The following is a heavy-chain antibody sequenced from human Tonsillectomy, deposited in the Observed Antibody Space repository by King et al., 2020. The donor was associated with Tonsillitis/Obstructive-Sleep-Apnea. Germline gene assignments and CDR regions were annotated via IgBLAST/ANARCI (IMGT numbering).Heavy chain of an antibody. CDR3: TTALYYYDSSGYYYCY. Sequence: VQLVESGGGLVKPGGSLRLSCAASGFTFSNAWMSWVRQAPGRGLEWVGRIKSKTDGGTTDYAAPVKGRFTISRDDSKNTLYLQMNSLKTEDTAVYYCTTALYYYDSSGYYYCYWGQGTLVTVSS. V-gene: IGHV3-15*01. J-gene: IGHJ4*02. CDR2: IKSKTDGGTT. D-gene: IGHD3-22*01. CDR1: GFTFSNAW.